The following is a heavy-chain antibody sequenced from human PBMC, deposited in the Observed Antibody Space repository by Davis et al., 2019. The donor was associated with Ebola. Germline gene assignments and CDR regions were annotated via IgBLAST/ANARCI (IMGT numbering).Heavy chain of an antibody. CDR2: IYYSGST. Sequence: SETLSLTCAVYGGSFSGYYWSWIRQPPGKGLEWIGYIYYSGSTNYNPSLKSRVTISVDTSKNQFSLKLSSVTAADTAVYYCAKDPWYYYYGMDVWGQGTTVTVSS. CDR3: AKDPWYYYYGMDV. J-gene: IGHJ6*02. CDR1: GGSFSGYY. V-gene: IGHV4-59*01.